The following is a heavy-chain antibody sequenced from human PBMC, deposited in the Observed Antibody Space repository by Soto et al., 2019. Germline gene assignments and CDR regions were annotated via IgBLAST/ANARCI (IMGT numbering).Heavy chain of an antibody. CDR1: GFTFSNYW. Sequence: EVQLVESGGGLVQPGGSLRLSCTASGFTFSNYWMSWVRQAPGKGLERVASIKEDGSEKYYVDSVKGRFTISRDNAKNSLYLQMNSLRAEDTAVYYCAKEYRWGQGTLVTVSS. D-gene: IGHD1-26*01. J-gene: IGHJ4*02. CDR3: AKEYR. V-gene: IGHV3-7*01. CDR2: IKEDGSEK.